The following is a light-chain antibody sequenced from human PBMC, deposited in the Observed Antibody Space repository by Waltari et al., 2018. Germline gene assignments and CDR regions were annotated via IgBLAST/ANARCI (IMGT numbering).Light chain of an antibody. J-gene: IGKJ2*01. CDR1: QSVLYSSNNKNY. V-gene: IGKV4-1*01. CDR3: QQYYSIPYT. CDR2: WAS. Sequence: DIVMTQSPDSLAVSLGERATINGKSSQSVLYSSNNKNYLVWYQQKPGQPPKLLIYWASTRESGVPDRFSGSGSGTDFTLTISSLQAEDVAVYYCQQYYSIPYTFGQGTKLEIK.